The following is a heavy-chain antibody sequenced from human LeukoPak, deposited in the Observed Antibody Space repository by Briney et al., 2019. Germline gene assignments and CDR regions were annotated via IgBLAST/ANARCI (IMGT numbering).Heavy chain of an antibody. V-gene: IGHV3-30*02. Sequence: GGSLRLSCAASGFTFSNYGMHWVRQAPAKGLEWVAFIRYDGSSKSYADSVKGRFTISRDNSKNTLYLQMNSLRAEDTAVYYCAKNCGGDCYGGYYYYMDVWGKGTTVAVSS. CDR1: GFTFSNYG. CDR3: AKNCGGDCYGGYYYYMDV. CDR2: IRYDGSSK. D-gene: IGHD2-21*01. J-gene: IGHJ6*03.